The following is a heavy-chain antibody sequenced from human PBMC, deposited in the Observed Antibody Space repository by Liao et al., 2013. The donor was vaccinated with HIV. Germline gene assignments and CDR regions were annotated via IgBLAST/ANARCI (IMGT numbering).Heavy chain of an antibody. J-gene: IGHJ4*02. Sequence: QVHLQESGPGLVKPSETLSLTCTVSGGSVSSHYWSWIRQPAGKGLQWIGRMHTSGITNYNPSLRSRVTMSLDKSKNQFYLKVTSLTAADTAIYYCARGGVFIDYWGQGTLVTVSS. V-gene: IGHV4-4*07. CDR1: GGSVSSHY. D-gene: IGHD3-10*01. CDR2: MHTSGIT. CDR3: ARGGVFIDY.